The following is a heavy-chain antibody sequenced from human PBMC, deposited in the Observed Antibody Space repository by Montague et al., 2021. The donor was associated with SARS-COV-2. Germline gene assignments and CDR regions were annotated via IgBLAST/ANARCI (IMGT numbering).Heavy chain of an antibody. CDR2: IYNSGST. D-gene: IGHD1-20*01. J-gene: IGHJ4*02. CDR3: VRDQGRSNWNYPDY. Sequence: WIGRIYNSGSTSYNPSLKSRVTMSVDTSKNQFSLKLSSVTAADTAVYYCVRDQGRSNWNYPDYWGQGTLVTVPS. V-gene: IGHV4-4*07.